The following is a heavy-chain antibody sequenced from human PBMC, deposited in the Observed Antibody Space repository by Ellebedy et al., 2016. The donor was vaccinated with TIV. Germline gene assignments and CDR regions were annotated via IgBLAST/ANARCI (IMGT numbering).Heavy chain of an antibody. CDR1: GGSISSYY. CDR2: IYYSGST. CDR3: ARGGIAARVLDY. D-gene: IGHD6-6*01. Sequence: SETLSLTCTVSGGSISSYYWSWIRQPPGKGLEWIGYIYYSGSTNYNPSLKSRVTISVDTSKNQFSLKLSSVTAADTAVYYCARGGIAARVLDYWGQGTLLTVSS. J-gene: IGHJ4*02. V-gene: IGHV4-59*08.